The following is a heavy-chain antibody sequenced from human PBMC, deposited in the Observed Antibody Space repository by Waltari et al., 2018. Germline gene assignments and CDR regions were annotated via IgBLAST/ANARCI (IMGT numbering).Heavy chain of an antibody. D-gene: IGHD3-10*01. CDR3: ARMYYYDYYYGMDV. CDR2: VYYRGTT. V-gene: IGHV4-59*11. Sequence: QVQLQESGPGLVKSSETLSLTCPVSGGSLSDHFWGWVRQSPGKGLVWIGNVYYRGTTSYNPSLKSRVTISIDTSKNQFSLKLNSVTAADTAIYYCARMYYYDYYYGMDVWGQGTTVIVSS. J-gene: IGHJ6*02. CDR1: GGSLSDHF.